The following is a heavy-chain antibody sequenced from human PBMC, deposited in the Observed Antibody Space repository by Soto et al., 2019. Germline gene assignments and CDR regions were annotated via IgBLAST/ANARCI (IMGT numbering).Heavy chain of an antibody. CDR3: ARAGVRGYYGSGSYYTGSYYYYMDV. V-gene: IGHV1-69*02. CDR2: IIPILGIA. Sequence: ASVKVSCKASGGTFSSYTISWVRQAPGQGLEWIGRIIPILGIANYAQKFPGRVTITADKSTCTAYMELSSLRSEDTAVYYCARAGVRGYYGSGSYYTGSYYYYMDVWGKGTTVTVSS. D-gene: IGHD3-10*01. CDR1: GGTFSSYT. J-gene: IGHJ6*03.